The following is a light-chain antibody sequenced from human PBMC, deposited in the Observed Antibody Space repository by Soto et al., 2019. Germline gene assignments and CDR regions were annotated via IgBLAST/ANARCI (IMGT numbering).Light chain of an antibody. V-gene: IGKV4-1*01. J-gene: IGKJ1*01. Sequence: DIVMTQSPDSLAVSLGERATINCKSIQSVLYSPNNKNYLAWYQQKPGQPPKLLVYWASTRESGVPDRFSGSESETDFTLTINSLQAEDVAVYYCQQYINAPQTFGQGTKVEIK. CDR3: QQYINAPQT. CDR2: WAS. CDR1: QSVLYSPNNKNY.